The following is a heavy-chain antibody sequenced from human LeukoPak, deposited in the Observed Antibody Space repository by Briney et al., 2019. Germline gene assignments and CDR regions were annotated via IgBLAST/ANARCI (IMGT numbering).Heavy chain of an antibody. J-gene: IGHJ4*02. CDR3: AREATTVTIDY. Sequence: SVNVSCKASGGTFSSYAISWVRQAPGQGLEWMGRIIPILGIANYAQKFQGRVTITADKSTSTAYMELSSLRSEDTAVYYCAREATTVTIDYWGQGTLVTVSS. CDR1: GGTFSSYA. V-gene: IGHV1-69*04. CDR2: IIPILGIA. D-gene: IGHD4-17*01.